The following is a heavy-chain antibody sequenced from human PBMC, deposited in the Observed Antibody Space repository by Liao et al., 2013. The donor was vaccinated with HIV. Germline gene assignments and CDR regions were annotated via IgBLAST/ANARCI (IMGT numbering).Heavy chain of an antibody. CDR2: ISYSWST. J-gene: IGHJ5*02. CDR3: ATLTTGGGSRWFDP. CDR1: GGSISSYY. D-gene: IGHD3-16*01. V-gene: IGHV4-59*01. Sequence: QVQLQESGPGLVKPSETLSLTCTVSGGSISSYYWSWIRQPPGKGLEWIGYISYSWSTSYNPSLKSRVTISVDTSKNQFSLKLSSVTAADTAVYYCATLTTGGGSRWFDPWGQGTLVTVSS.